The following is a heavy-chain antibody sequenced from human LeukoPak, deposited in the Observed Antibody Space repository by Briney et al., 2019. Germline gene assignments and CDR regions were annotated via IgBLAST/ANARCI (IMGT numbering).Heavy chain of an antibody. CDR2: ISDDGSRQ. CDR3: VKYRTATYTLAD. J-gene: IGHJ4*02. Sequence: PGGSLRVSCAATGFTFSNYAIHWGRQAPGKGLEWVAFISDDGSRQHYADSVKGRFTISRDNSKNTLNLQMNSLRAEDTAVYYCVKYRTATYTLADWCRATLVTVSS. CDR1: GFTFSNYA. D-gene: IGHD4-17*01. V-gene: IGHV3-30-3*02.